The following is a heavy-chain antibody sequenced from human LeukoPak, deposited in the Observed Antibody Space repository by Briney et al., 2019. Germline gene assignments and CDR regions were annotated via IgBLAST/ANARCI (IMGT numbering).Heavy chain of an antibody. J-gene: IGHJ4*02. D-gene: IGHD3-22*01. CDR3: ARFFPSSGYFDY. CDR2: IYYSGST. V-gene: IGHV4-31*03. CDR1: GGSISSGGYY. Sequence: PSQTLSLTCTVSGGSISSGGYYWSWIRQHPGKGLEWIGYIYYSGSTYYNPSLKSRVTISVDTSKNQFSLKLSSVTAADTAVYYCARFFPSSGYFDYWGQGTLVTVSS.